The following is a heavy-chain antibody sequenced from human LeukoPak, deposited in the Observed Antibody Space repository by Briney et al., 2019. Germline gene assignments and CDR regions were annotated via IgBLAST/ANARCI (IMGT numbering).Heavy chain of an antibody. CDR2: ISAYNGDT. CDR3: ARERITMVRGATHLVFDY. J-gene: IGHJ4*02. CDR1: GYTFTSYG. Sequence: ASVKVSCKASGYTFTSYGISWVRQAPGQGLEWMGWISAYNGDTNYAQKLQGRVTMTTDTSTSTAYMELRSLRSDDTAVYYCARERITMVRGATHLVFDYWGQGTLVTVSS. V-gene: IGHV1-18*01. D-gene: IGHD3-10*01.